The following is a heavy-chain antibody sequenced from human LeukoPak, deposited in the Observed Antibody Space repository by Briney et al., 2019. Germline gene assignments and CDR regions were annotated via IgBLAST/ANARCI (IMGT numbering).Heavy chain of an antibody. CDR3: AKGASGSRGYYFDY. D-gene: IGHD3-10*01. Sequence: GGSLRLSCAASGFTFSSYVMSWVRQAPGKGLEWVSTISGNGRNTYYADSVKGRFTISRDNSKNSLYLQMNSLRTEDTALYYCAKGASGSRGYYFDYWGQGTLVTVSS. J-gene: IGHJ4*02. CDR2: ISGNGRNT. CDR1: GFTFSSYV. V-gene: IGHV3-23*01.